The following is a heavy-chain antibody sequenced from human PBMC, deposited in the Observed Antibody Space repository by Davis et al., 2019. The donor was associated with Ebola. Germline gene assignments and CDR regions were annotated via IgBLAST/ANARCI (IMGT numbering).Heavy chain of an antibody. V-gene: IGHV3-15*07. D-gene: IGHD2-21*02. CDR2: INSKTDGGTT. Sequence: GTLSLSCAASGFTFSNAWMNRVRQAPGKGLEWVGRINSKTDGGTTDYAAPVNGRFTISRDDSKNTLYLQMNSLKTEDTAVYYCSTEACGGDCYSSLSLYYWGQGTPVTVPS. J-gene: IGHJ4*02. CDR1: GFTFSNAW. CDR3: STEACGGDCYSSLSLYY.